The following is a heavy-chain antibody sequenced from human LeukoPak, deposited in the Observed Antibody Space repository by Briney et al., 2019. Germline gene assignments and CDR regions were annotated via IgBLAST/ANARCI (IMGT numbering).Heavy chain of an antibody. J-gene: IGHJ4*02. D-gene: IGHD2-15*01. CDR3: VKDVGGPAFYEY. V-gene: IGHV3-23*01. Sequence: GGSLRLSCAASGFPFSAYGMGWVRQAPGKGLEWVSTINDSGGNTHYADSVKGRCTISRDNSKDTVYLQKNSLRAEDTAVYYCVKDVGGPAFYEYWGQGTLVTVSS. CDR1: GFPFSAYG. CDR2: INDSGGNT.